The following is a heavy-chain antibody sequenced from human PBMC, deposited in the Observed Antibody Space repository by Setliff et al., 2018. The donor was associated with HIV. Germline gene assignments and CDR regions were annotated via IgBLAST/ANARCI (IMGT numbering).Heavy chain of an antibody. Sequence: PGGSLRLSCAASGFTFSNYAMSWVRQAPGEGLEWVSAILNTGERTFYADSVKGRFTISRDNSKNTVYLQMNSLRAEDTAEYYCAKELAASGLGYFDSWGRGILVTVSS. V-gene: IGHV3-23*01. J-gene: IGHJ4*02. CDR3: AKELAASGLGYFDS. CDR2: ILNTGERT. D-gene: IGHD3-22*01. CDR1: GFTFSNYA.